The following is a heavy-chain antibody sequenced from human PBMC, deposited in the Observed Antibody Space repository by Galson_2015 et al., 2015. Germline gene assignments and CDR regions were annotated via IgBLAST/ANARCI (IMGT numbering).Heavy chain of an antibody. D-gene: IGHD2-8*01. J-gene: IGHJ4*02. CDR3: AANLFDH. CDR2: ISSDGTTT. V-gene: IGHV3-74*01. Sequence: FLRLSCAVSGFTFSNYWMHWVRQVPGKGLVWVSRISSDGTTTRYADSVKGRFTISRDNAKNTLYLQMNRLRAEDTAVYFCAANLFDHWGQGTLVTVSS. CDR1: GFTFSNYW.